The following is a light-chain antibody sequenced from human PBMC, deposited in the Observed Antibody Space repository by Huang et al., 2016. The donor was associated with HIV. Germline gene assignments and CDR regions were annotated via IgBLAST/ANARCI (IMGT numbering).Light chain of an antibody. V-gene: IGKV3-11*01. Sequence: EIVLTQSPATLSLSPGERATLSCRASQSVSSYLAWYQQKPGQAPRPLIYDASNRATGIPARFSGSGSGTDFTLTINSLEPEDFAVYYCQQRSNWPRGTFGQGTKVEIK. J-gene: IGKJ1*01. CDR2: DAS. CDR3: QQRSNWPRGT. CDR1: QSVSSY.